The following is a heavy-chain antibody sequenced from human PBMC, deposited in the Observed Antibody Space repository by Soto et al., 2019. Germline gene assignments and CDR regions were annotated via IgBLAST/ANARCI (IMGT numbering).Heavy chain of an antibody. D-gene: IGHD6-19*01. CDR1: GGSMSRSYW. Sequence: QVQLQASGPGVVKPSGTLSLTCAVSGGSMSRSYWWTWLRQSPGKGLEWLGAINESGEYNYAPSFSSRVNMSVDKSKTHFSATLTSVTAADTAIYYCARVGGGWYAPLDYWGQGTLVTVPS. CDR2: INESGEY. V-gene: IGHV4-4*02. J-gene: IGHJ4*02. CDR3: ARVGGGWYAPLDY.